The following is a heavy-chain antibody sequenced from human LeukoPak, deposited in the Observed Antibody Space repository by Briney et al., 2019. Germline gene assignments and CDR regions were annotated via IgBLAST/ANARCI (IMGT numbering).Heavy chain of an antibody. CDR1: GFTFSESW. CDR3: AKGKRYPDY. Sequence: GGSLRLSCVVSGFTFSESWMSWVRQAPGKGLGWVASLNLDGSDKYYVDSVKGRFTISRDNAKNSLYLQMDSLRVEDTAVYYGAKGKRYPDYWGQGTLVTVSS. CDR2: LNLDGSDK. D-gene: IGHD1-1*01. J-gene: IGHJ4*02. V-gene: IGHV3-7*03.